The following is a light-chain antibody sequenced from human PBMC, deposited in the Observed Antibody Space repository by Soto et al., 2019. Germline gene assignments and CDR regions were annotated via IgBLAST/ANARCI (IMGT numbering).Light chain of an antibody. CDR3: QQYNSYSLK. J-gene: IGKJ1*01. CDR2: KAS. Sequence: IQMTHSPSSLSASVGDRVTITCRASQSISSWLAWYQQKPGKAPKLLIYKASSLESWVPSRFSGSGSGTEFTLTISSLQPDDFATYYCQQYNSYSLKFGQGTKVDNK. CDR1: QSISSW. V-gene: IGKV1-5*03.